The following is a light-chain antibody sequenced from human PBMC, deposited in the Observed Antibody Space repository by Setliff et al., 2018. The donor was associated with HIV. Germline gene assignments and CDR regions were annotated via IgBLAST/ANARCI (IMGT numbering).Light chain of an antibody. CDR3: CSNTGSNTYV. V-gene: IGLV2-23*01. CDR1: SNDVGRYDL. CDR2: QAS. J-gene: IGLJ1*01. Sequence: QSVLTQPASVSGSTGQSITISCTGTSNDVGRYDLVSWYQQHPARAPKLMICQASKRPSGVSNRFSGPKSGNTASLAISGLQAEDEADYYCCSNTGSNTYVFGTGTKV.